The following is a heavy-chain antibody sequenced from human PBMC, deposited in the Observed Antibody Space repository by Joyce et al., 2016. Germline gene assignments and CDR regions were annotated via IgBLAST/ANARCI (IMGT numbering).Heavy chain of an antibody. CDR1: GFTVSDNY. V-gene: IGHV3-66*01. CDR3: AREVISVDSLPAFDI. D-gene: IGHD2-21*01. CDR2: MYAGGSS. J-gene: IGHJ3*02. Sequence: EVQLVESGGGLVQPGGSLRLSCAASGFTVSDNYRSWVRQAPGKGLEWVSIMYAGGSSYYADSVRGRFTISRDKTNNTLYLQMNSLRAEDTAVYFCAREVISVDSLPAFDIWGQGTMVTVSS.